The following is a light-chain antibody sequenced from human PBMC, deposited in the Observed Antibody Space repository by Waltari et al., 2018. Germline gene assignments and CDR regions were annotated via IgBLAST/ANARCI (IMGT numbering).Light chain of an antibody. V-gene: IGKV1-9*01. CDR3: QQLDSLFA. Sequence: QLTQSPSSLSASVGDRVTITCRASRAINNYFAWYQQKPGKAPKLLISAASTLHLGVPSRFSGSGFGTDFTLTISSLQPEDFAIYYCQQLDSLFAFGPGTRVDIK. J-gene: IGKJ3*01. CDR1: RAINNY. CDR2: AAS.